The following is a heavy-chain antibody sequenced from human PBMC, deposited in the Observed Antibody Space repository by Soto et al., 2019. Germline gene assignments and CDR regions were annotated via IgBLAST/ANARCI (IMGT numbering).Heavy chain of an antibody. Sequence: LSETLSLTWTFSGGFISTGGYYWILIRQHQGKGLEWLGYIYYSGSTYYNPSLKSRVTISVDTSKNQFTLRLRSVTGADTALYYCARNAYGGGGYYYGMDVWGQGTTVT. J-gene: IGHJ6*02. CDR2: IYYSGST. CDR1: GGFISTGGYY. D-gene: IGHD3-10*01. CDR3: ARNAYGGGGYYYGMDV. V-gene: IGHV4-31*02.